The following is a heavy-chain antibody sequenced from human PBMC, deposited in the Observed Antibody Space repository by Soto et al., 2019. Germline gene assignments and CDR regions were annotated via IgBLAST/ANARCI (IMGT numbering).Heavy chain of an antibody. CDR2: IYYTGST. D-gene: IGHD5-18*01. CDR3: ARGAGFSYASTWFDI. V-gene: IGHV4-61*03. Sequence: PSETLSLTCTVSGASISGGTYYWTWIRQAPGKGLEWVGHIYYTGSTNYNPALNDRVTISVDMSKNHFSLQLTSVAAADTAVYYCARGAGFSYASTWFDIWGQGTLVTVS. J-gene: IGHJ5*02. CDR1: GASISGGTYY.